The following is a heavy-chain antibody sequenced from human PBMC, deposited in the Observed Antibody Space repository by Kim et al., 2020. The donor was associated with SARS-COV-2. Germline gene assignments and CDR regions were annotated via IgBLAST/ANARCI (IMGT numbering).Heavy chain of an antibody. CDR2: VSTYNGQA. CDR3: ARGGDRGAFCEY. D-gene: IGHD2-21*01. Sequence: ASVKVSCKASGYTFTNNGINWVRQVPGQGLEWMGWVSTYNGQAFYAQNFQGRVTMTTDTSATTAYMELRSLTSADTAVYYCARGGDRGAFCEYWGQGTLVTVSS. CDR1: GYTFTNNG. J-gene: IGHJ4*02. V-gene: IGHV1-18*01.